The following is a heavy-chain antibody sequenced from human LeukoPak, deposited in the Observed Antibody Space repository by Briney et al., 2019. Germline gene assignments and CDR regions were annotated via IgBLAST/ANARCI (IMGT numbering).Heavy chain of an antibody. V-gene: IGHV3-21*01. Sequence: GGSLRLSCAASGFTFSSYSMNWVRQAPGKGLEWVSSISSSSSYIYYADSVKGRFTISRDNAKNSLYLQMNSLRAEDTAVYYCARDRDFDWLFDYWGQGTLVTVSS. CDR1: GFTFSSYS. CDR2: ISSSSSYI. D-gene: IGHD3-9*01. CDR3: ARDRDFDWLFDY. J-gene: IGHJ4*02.